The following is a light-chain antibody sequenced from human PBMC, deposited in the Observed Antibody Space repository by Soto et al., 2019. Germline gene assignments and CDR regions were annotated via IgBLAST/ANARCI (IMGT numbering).Light chain of an antibody. J-gene: IGKJ1*01. CDR3: QQSNNWPKT. CDR2: DAS. CDR1: QSVNSN. V-gene: IGKV3-15*01. Sequence: EIVMTQSPATLSVSPGETATLSCRASQSVNSNLAWYQQKPGQVPRLLISDASTRAAGLPARFSGSGSGTEFTLIISSIQSEDFAVYFCQQSNNWPKTFGQGTKV.